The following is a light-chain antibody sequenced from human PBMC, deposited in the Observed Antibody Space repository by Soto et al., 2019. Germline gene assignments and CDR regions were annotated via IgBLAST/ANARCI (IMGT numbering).Light chain of an antibody. V-gene: IGKV3D-20*02. Sequence: EIALTQSACTLSLSPGERATLSCRASQSVTSNYLAWYQQKPGQAPRLLIYDASNRATGIPARFSGSGSGTDFTLTISSLEPEDFAVYYCQQRSNWPITFGQGTRLEIK. J-gene: IGKJ5*01. CDR2: DAS. CDR3: QQRSNWPIT. CDR1: QSVTSNY.